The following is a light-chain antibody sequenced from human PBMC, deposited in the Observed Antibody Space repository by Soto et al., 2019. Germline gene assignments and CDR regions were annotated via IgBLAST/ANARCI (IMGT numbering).Light chain of an antibody. Sequence: QSALTQPASVSGSPGQSITISCTGTSSDIGAYNFVSWYQQHPGKAPKLMLYDVNIRPSGVSNRFSGSKSGNTASLTISGLQPEDEADYYCTSWTTSTTMIFGGGTQLTVL. CDR3: TSWTTSTTMI. CDR2: DVN. V-gene: IGLV2-14*03. J-gene: IGLJ2*01. CDR1: SSDIGAYNF.